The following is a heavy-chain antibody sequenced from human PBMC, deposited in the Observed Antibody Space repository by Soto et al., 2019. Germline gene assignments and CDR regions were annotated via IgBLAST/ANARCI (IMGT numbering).Heavy chain of an antibody. D-gene: IGHD4-4*01. V-gene: IGHV3-30*18. CDR1: GFTFSSYG. Sequence: QVQLVESGGGVVQPGRSLRLSCAASGFTFSSYGMHWVRQAPGKGLEWVAVISYDGSKKYYADSVKGRFTISRDNSKNTLYLQMNSLRAEDTAVYYCAKEGYSNYEISWGQGTLVTVSS. J-gene: IGHJ4*02. CDR2: ISYDGSKK. CDR3: AKEGYSNYEIS.